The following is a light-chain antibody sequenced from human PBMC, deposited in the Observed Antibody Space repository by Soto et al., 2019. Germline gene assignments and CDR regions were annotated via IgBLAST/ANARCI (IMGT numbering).Light chain of an antibody. CDR3: QQRSNWPPIT. J-gene: IGKJ5*01. V-gene: IGKV3-11*01. CDR2: DAS. Sequence: IVLTQSPATLSLSPGERATLSCRASQSVGNYLDWYQQKPGQAPRLLIYDASNRATGIPARFSGSGSGTDFTLTISRLEPEDFAVYYCQQRSNWPPITFGQGTRLEIK. CDR1: QSVGNY.